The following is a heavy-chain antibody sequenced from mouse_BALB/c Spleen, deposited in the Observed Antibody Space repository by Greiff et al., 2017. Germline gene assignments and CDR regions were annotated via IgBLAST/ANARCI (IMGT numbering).Heavy chain of an antibody. J-gene: IGHJ2*01. CDR3: ARQNYGSTYFDY. V-gene: IGHV5-12-1*01. CDR2: ISSGGGST. Sequence: DVKLVESGGGLVKPGGSLKLSCAASGFAFSSYDMSWVRQTPEKRLEWVAYISSGGGSTYYPDTVKGRFTISRDNAKNTLYLQMSSLKSEDTAMYYCARQNYGSTYFDYWGQGTTLTVSS. CDR1: GFAFSSYD. D-gene: IGHD1-1*01.